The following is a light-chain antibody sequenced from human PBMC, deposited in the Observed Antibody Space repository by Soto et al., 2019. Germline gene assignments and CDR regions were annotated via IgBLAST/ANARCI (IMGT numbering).Light chain of an antibody. V-gene: IGKV1-27*01. CDR2: AAS. J-gene: IGKJ4*01. CDR1: QGSSNY. Sequence: DIQMTQSPSSLSASVGDRVTITCRASQGSSNYLAWYQQKPGKVPKLLIYAASTLQSGVPSRFSGSGSGPDFNLTISSLQPEDVANYYCQKYNSAPHTFGGGTKVEIK. CDR3: QKYNSAPHT.